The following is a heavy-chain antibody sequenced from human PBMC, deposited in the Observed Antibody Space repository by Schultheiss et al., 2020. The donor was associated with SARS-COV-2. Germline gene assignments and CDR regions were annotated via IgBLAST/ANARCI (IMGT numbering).Heavy chain of an antibody. Sequence: GGSLRLSCAASGFTFSSYSMNWVRQAPGKGLEWVSYISSSSSYTNYADSVKGRFTISRDNSKNSLYLQMNSLRAEDTAVYYCARDGGDSDWFDPWGQGTLVTVSS. CDR1: GFTFSSYS. J-gene: IGHJ5*02. D-gene: IGHD2-21*01. V-gene: IGHV3-21*05. CDR2: ISSSSSYT. CDR3: ARDGGDSDWFDP.